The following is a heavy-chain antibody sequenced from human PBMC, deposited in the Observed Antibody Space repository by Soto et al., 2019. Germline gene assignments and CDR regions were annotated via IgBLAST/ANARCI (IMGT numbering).Heavy chain of an antibody. CDR2: IKQDGSEK. CDR3: ARITSPGYFDS. J-gene: IGHJ4*02. CDR1: GFPFSSHW. D-gene: IGHD1-20*01. V-gene: IGHV3-7*05. Sequence: GGSLRLSCAASGFPFSSHWMTWVRQVPGKGLEWVAYIKQDGSEKYYVDSVMGRFTMSRDNTQSSLSLQMNTLRVEDSAVYYCARITSPGYFDSWGQGTLVTVSS.